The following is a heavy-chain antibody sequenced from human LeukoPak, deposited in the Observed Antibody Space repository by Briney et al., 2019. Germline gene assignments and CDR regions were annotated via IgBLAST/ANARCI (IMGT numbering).Heavy chain of an antibody. CDR1: GFTFDNYA. D-gene: IGHD3-10*01. CDR3: PKDMNSYGSGSSYNPWGPFDS. J-gene: IGHJ4*02. CDR2: IAWNSGNT. Sequence: GRSLRLSCAASGFTFDNYAMHWVRQAPGKGLEWVSGIAWNSGNTGFADSVKGRFTISRDNAENSLSLQMNSLTPEDTAFYFCPKDMNSYGSGSSYNPWGPFDSWGQGTLVTVSS. V-gene: IGHV3-9*01.